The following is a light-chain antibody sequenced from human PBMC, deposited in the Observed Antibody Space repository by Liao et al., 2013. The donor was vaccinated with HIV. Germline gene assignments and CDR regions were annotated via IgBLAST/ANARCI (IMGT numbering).Light chain of an antibody. V-gene: IGLV3-1*01. CDR1: KLGEKY. Sequence: SYDLTQPPSVSVSPGQTASITCSGDKLGEKYASWYQQKPGRSPVLVIYQDTKRPSGIPERFSGSNSGNTATLTISGTQAMDEADYYCQTWDSNTAAYVFGTGTKVTVL. CDR2: QDT. CDR3: QTWDSNTAAYV. J-gene: IGLJ1*01.